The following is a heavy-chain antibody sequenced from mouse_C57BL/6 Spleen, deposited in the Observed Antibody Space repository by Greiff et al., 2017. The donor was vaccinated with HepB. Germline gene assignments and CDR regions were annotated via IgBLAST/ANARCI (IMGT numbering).Heavy chain of an antibody. CDR1: GFTFSDYG. D-gene: IGHD1-1*01. Sequence: EVKVEESGGGLVKPGGSLKLSCAASGFTFSDYGMHWVRQAPEKGLEWVAYISSGSSTIYYADTVKGRFTISRDNAKNTLFLQMTSLRSEDTAMYYCARDYGSSFPWFAYWGQGTLVTVSA. J-gene: IGHJ3*01. V-gene: IGHV5-17*01. CDR3: ARDYGSSFPWFAY. CDR2: ISSGSSTI.